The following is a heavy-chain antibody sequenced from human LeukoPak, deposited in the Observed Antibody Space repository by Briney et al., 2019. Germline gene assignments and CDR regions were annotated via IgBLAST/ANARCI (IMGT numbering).Heavy chain of an antibody. Sequence: GGSLRLSCAASGYTFSNYGMRWVRQAPGKGLEWVGVIWYEGSSKYYADTVKGRFTLSRDKSTSTLLLQMNGLGADDKAGYCFARDVAQLTLFDYWGQGTLVTVSS. CDR2: IWYEGSSK. D-gene: IGHD6-13*01. CDR1: GYTFSNYG. J-gene: IGHJ4*02. V-gene: IGHV3-33*02. CDR3: ARDVAQLTLFDY.